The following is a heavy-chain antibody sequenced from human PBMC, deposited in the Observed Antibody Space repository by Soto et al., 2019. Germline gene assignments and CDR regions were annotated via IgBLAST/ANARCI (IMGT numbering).Heavy chain of an antibody. CDR2: IYYSGNT. CDR1: GDSXNSSRYD. CDR3: VGRAFDY. V-gene: IGHV4-39*07. J-gene: IGHJ4*02. Sequence: SETLSDTWTVSGDSXNSSRYDWGWIRQPPGKGLEWIGSIYYSGNTFYNPSLKSRVTISVVTSKTQFSLKLSSMPAADTVVYYCVGRAFDYWGRGTLVTVSS. D-gene: IGHD6-13*01.